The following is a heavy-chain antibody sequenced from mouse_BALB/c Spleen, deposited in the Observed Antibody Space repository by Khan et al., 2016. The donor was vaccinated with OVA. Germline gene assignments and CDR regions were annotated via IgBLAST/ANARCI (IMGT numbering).Heavy chain of an antibody. CDR1: GYSITSDYA. V-gene: IGHV3-2*02. CDR3: ARSGTISTVVVTDFDF. CDR2: IKYSGST. J-gene: IGHJ2*01. D-gene: IGHD1-1*01. Sequence: EVKLLESGPGLVKPSQSLSLTCTVTGYSITSDYAWNWIRQFPGNKLEWMGYIKYSGSTSYNPSLKSRISISRDTSKNQFFLQLNSVTTVDTATYYGARSGTISTVVVTDFDFWGQGTTLTVSS.